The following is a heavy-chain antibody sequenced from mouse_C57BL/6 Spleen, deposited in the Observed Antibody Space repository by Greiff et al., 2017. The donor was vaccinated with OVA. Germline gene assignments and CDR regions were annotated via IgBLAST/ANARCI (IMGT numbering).Heavy chain of an antibody. CDR2: IDPEDGEN. D-gene: IGHD6-1*01. V-gene: IGHV14-2*01. Sequence: VQLQQSGAELVKPGASVKLSCTASGFNIKDYYMHWVKQRTEQGLEWIGRIDPEDGENKYAPKFQGKATITADPSSNTAYMQLSSLTTEGTADYYCGATDYWGQGTTLTVSS. CDR3: GATDY. CDR1: GFNIKDYY. J-gene: IGHJ2*01.